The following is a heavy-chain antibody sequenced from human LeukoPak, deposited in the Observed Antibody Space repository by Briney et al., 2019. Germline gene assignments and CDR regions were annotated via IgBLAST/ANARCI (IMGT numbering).Heavy chain of an antibody. V-gene: IGHV3-11*01. CDR2: ISTSAGTI. CDR3: ARDAIDSSGFDFDY. J-gene: IGHJ4*02. CDR1: GFTFSDYY. Sequence: PGGSLRLSCAAPGFTFSDYYMTWLRRAPGKGLEWISYISTSAGTIYYADSVKGRFTISRDNAKNSLYLQMNSLRAEDTAVYYCARDAIDSSGFDFDYWGQGTLVTVSS. D-gene: IGHD3-22*01.